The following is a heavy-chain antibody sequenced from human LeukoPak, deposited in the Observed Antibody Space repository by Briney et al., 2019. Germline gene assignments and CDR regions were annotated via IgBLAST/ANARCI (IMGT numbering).Heavy chain of an antibody. CDR1: GFIFGDYA. Sequence: PGGSLRLSCTASGFIFGDYAMSWVRQAPGKGLEWVSAISGSGGSTYYADSVKGRFTISRDNSKNTLYLQMNSLRAEDTAVYYCAKSGLLWFGELNYWGQGTLVTVSS. V-gene: IGHV3-23*01. J-gene: IGHJ4*02. D-gene: IGHD3-10*01. CDR2: ISGSGGST. CDR3: AKSGLLWFGELNY.